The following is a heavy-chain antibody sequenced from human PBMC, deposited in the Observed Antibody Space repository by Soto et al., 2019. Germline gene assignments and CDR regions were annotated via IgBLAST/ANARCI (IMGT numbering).Heavy chain of an antibody. D-gene: IGHD6-19*01. Sequence: EVQLVESGGGLVQPGGSLRLSCAASGFTFSSYWMHWVRQAPGKGLVWVSRINSDSSSTSYVDSVKGRFTISRDNAKNTLYLQMNSLRAEDTAVYHCARGAYSSAWYNAFDILGQGTMVTVSS. V-gene: IGHV3-74*01. CDR3: ARGAYSSAWYNAFDI. CDR2: INSDSSST. J-gene: IGHJ3*02. CDR1: GFTFSSYW.